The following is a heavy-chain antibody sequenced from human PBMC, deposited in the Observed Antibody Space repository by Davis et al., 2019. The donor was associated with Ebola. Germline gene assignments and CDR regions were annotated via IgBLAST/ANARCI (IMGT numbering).Heavy chain of an antibody. V-gene: IGHV3-7*01. CDR2: IKQDGSEK. CDR3: AREYSDSSGYYPDY. J-gene: IGHJ4*02. CDR1: GFTFSSYW. Sequence: GESLKISCAASGFTFSSYWMSWVRQAPGKGLEWVANIKQDGSEKYYVDSVKGRFTISRDNAKNSLYLQMNSLRAEDTAVYYCAREYSDSSGYYPDYWGQGTLVTVSS. D-gene: IGHD3-22*01.